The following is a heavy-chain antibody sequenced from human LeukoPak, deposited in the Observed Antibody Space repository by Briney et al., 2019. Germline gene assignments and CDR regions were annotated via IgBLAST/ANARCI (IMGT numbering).Heavy chain of an antibody. D-gene: IGHD5-24*01. CDR3: TRGRDGYNYQFDY. V-gene: IGHV3-49*04. Sequence: GGSLRLSCAASGFTFSSYSMNWVRQAPGKGLEWVGFIRSKPYRGTTEYAASVKGRFNISRDDSKSIAYLQMNSLKTEDTAVYYCTRGRDGYNYQFDYWGQGTLVTVSS. CDR2: IRSKPYRGTT. CDR1: GFTFSSYS. J-gene: IGHJ4*02.